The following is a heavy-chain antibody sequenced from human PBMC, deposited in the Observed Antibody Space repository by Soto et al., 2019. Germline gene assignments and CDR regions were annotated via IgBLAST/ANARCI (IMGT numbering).Heavy chain of an antibody. J-gene: IGHJ4*02. CDR2: VKSKTDGGTT. V-gene: IGHV3-15*01. CDR1: GFTFTNAL. D-gene: IGHD3-10*01. Sequence: EVQLVESGGGLVKPGGSLRLSCVASGFTFTNALMTWVRQAPGKGLEWVGRVKSKTDGGTTDDGAPVKGRLTISRDDLERTVYLQMSSLKIEDAAVYYCTPGFPGRDYWGQGTLVTVSS. CDR3: TPGFPGRDY.